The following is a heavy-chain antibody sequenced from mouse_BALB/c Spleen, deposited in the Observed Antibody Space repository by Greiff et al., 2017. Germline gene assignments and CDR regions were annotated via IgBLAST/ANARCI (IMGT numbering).Heavy chain of an antibody. Sequence: QVQLQQSGAELVRPGSSVKISCKASGYAFSSYWMNWVKQRPGQGLEWIGQIYPGDGDTNYNGKFKGKATLTADKSSSTAYMQLSSLTSEDSAVYFCARQTVVPLRYFDVWGAGTTVTVSS. V-gene: IGHV1-80*01. CDR2: IYPGDGDT. J-gene: IGHJ1*01. CDR3: ARQTVVPLRYFDV. CDR1: GYAFSSYW. D-gene: IGHD1-1*01.